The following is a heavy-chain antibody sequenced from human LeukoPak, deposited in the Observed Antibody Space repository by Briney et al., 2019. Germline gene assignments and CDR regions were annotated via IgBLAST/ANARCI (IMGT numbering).Heavy chain of an antibody. Sequence: PGGSLRLSCAASGFTFSSYWMHWVRQAPGKGLVWVSRINSDGSSTSYADSVKGRFTISRDNAKNTLYLQMNSLRAEDTAVYYCAKGNGDYSDYGFDYWGQGTLVTVSS. CDR1: GFTFSSYW. J-gene: IGHJ4*02. CDR2: INSDGSST. V-gene: IGHV3-74*01. D-gene: IGHD4-11*01. CDR3: AKGNGDYSDYGFDY.